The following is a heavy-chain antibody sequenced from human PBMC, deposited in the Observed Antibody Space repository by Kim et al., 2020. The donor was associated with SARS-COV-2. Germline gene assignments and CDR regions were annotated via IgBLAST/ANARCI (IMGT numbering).Heavy chain of an antibody. J-gene: IGHJ4*01. Sequence: ASVKVSCKASGYTFSNYAMHWVRQAPGQRLEWMGWINAGSGNTEYSQKFQGRLIITRDTSASTAYMELSSLRSEDTAVYYCARCGAVLLFLAWLSSYFDY. D-gene: IGHD3-3*01. V-gene: IGHV1-3*01. CDR3: ARCGAVLLFLAWLSSYFDY. CDR2: INAGSGNT. CDR1: GYTFSNYA.